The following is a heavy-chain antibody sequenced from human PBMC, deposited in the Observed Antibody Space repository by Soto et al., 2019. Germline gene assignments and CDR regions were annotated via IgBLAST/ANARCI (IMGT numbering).Heavy chain of an antibody. CDR2: INAGNGDT. CDR3: ARNEVRPSYPSDF. CDR1: GSTFTRYA. V-gene: IGHV1-3*01. Sequence: QVRLVQSGADVEKPGASVKISCKAPGSTFTRYALHWVRQVPGQRLEYMGWINAGNGDTGHPQKFQGRAPITRDTPASTVYSELNSVTSAATAVYFCARNEVRPSYPSDFWGQGTVVVVSS. J-gene: IGHJ3*01.